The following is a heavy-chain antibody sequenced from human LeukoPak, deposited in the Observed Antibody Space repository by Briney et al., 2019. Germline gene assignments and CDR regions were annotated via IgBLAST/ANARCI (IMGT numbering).Heavy chain of an antibody. J-gene: IGHJ6*03. CDR2: IYYSGST. Sequence: SETLSLTCAVSGGSFSGYYWGWIRQPPGKGLEWIGSIYYSGSTYYNPSLRSRVTISVDTSKNQFSLKLSSVTAADTAVYYCATYGSGSYNYYYMDVWGKGTTVTISS. CDR1: GGSFSGYY. V-gene: IGHV4-39*01. D-gene: IGHD3-10*01. CDR3: ATYGSGSYNYYYMDV.